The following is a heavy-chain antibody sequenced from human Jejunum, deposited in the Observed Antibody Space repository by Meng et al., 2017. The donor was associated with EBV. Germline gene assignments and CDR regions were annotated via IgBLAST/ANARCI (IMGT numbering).Heavy chain of an antibody. Sequence: EVQWTQSGAEVKKPGATVKISCKVSGYIFSAYYIHWVRQAPGEGLEWMGLVDPQDDETLYAEKFQGRVTITADTSPDTAYMELSSLRSEDTAIYYCALVLRARFNYFDPWGQGTLVTVSS. D-gene: IGHD4/OR15-4a*01. V-gene: IGHV1-69-2*01. CDR3: ALVLRARFNYFDP. CDR1: GYIFSAYY. CDR2: VDPQDDET. J-gene: IGHJ5*02.